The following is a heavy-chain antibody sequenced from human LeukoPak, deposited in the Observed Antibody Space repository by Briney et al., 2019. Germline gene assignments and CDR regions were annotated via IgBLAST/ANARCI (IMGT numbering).Heavy chain of an antibody. D-gene: IGHD6-25*01. CDR1: GYTFTSYD. CDR2: MNPNSGNT. V-gene: IGHV1-8*03. Sequence: ASVKVSCKASGYTFTSYDINWVRQATGQGLEWMGWMNPNSGNTGYAQKFQGRVTITRNTSISTAYMELSSLRSEDTAVYYCARGEPGGNGWNYWGRGTLVTVSS. J-gene: IGHJ4*02. CDR3: ARGEPGGNGWNY.